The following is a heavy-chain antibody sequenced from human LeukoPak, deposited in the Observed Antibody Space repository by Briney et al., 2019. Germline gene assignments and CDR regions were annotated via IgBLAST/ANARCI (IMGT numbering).Heavy chain of an antibody. CDR2: ISGSGGST. V-gene: IGHV3-23*01. CDR3: AKPPSYEWIQLWLRAEDY. CDR1: GFTFSSYA. Sequence: PGGSLRLSCAASGFTFSSYAMSWVRQAPGKGLEWVSAISGSGGSTYYADSVKGRFTISRDNSKNTLYLQMNSLRAEDTAVYYCAKPPSYEWIQLWLRAEDYWGQGTLVTVSS. J-gene: IGHJ4*02. D-gene: IGHD5-18*01.